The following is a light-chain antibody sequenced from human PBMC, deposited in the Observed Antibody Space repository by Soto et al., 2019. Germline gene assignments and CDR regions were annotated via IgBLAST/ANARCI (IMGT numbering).Light chain of an antibody. CDR1: SSVVGGYNY. Sequence: QSALTQPASVSGSPGQSITISCTGTSSVVGGYNYVSWSQQHPGKAPQLMIYEVSNRPSGVSNRFSGSKSGNTASLTISGLQAEDEADYYCSSYTSSSTYVFGTGTKVTVL. CDR3: SSYTSSSTYV. V-gene: IGLV2-14*01. CDR2: EVS. J-gene: IGLJ1*01.